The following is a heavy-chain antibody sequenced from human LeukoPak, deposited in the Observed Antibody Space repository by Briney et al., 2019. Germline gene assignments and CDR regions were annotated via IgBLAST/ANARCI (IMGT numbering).Heavy chain of an antibody. CDR3: ARDSPIAVAGTSGFDY. CDR1: GYTFTSYY. Sequence: GASVKVSCKASGYTFTSYYMHWVRQAPGQGLEWMGIINPSGGSTSYAQKFQGRVTMTRDTSTSTVYMELSSLRSEDTAVYYCARDSPIAVAGTSGFDYWGQGTLVTVSS. V-gene: IGHV1-46*01. D-gene: IGHD6-19*01. J-gene: IGHJ4*02. CDR2: INPSGGST.